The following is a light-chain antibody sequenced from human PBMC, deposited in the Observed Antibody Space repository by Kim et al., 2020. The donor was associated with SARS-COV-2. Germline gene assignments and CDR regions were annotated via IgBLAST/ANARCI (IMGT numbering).Light chain of an antibody. J-gene: IGKJ2*01. CDR3: QHYHTHSLYP. CDR2: DAS. V-gene: IGKV1-5*01. CDR1: QSISTW. Sequence: DIQMTQSPATLSASVGDRVVITCRTSQSISTWLAWYQQRPGKAPKLLIYDASNLESGVPSRFSGSGSGTEFTLTISSLQPDDLATYYCQHYHTHSLYPFGQETKLEI.